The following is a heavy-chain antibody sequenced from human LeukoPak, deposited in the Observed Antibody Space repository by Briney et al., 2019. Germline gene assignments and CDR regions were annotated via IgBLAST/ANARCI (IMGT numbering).Heavy chain of an antibody. CDR1: GGSISSSSYY. J-gene: IGHJ4*02. V-gene: IGHV4-39*01. Sequence: PSETLSLTCTVSGGSISSSSYYWGWIRQPPGKGLEGIVNIYYSGSTYYNPSLKSRVTISVDTSKNQFSLKLSPVTAADTAVYYCAGLVTRGPWVDYWGQGTLVTVSS. D-gene: IGHD3-10*01. CDR2: IYYSGST. CDR3: AGLVTRGPWVDY.